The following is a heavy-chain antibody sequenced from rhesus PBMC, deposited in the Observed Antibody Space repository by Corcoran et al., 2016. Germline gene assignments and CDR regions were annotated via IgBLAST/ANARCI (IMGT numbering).Heavy chain of an antibody. D-gene: IGHD6-31*01. CDR3: ARDPSGWYDY. CDR1: IRSNY. J-gene: IGHJ4*01. Sequence: IRSNYWSLISQPQGKGLEWIGYIGGSSGSTNYNPSLTSRVTLSVDTSQNQLSLKLCSVTDADTAVYYCARDPSGWYDYWGQGVLVTVSS. V-gene: IGHV4S11*01. CDR2: IGGSSGST.